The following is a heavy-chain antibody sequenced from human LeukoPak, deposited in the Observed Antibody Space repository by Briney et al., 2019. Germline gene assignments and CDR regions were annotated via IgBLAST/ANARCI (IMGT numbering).Heavy chain of an antibody. CDR3: ASSPGSYFHYFDY. Sequence: SSETLSLTCTVSGGSISSGGYYWSWIRRPPGKGLEWIGYIYHSGSTYYNPSLKSRVTISVDRSKNQFSLKLSSVAAADTAVYYCASSPGSYFHYFDYWGQGTLVTVSS. CDR1: GGSISSGGYY. CDR2: IYHSGST. V-gene: IGHV4-30-2*01. J-gene: IGHJ4*02. D-gene: IGHD1-26*01.